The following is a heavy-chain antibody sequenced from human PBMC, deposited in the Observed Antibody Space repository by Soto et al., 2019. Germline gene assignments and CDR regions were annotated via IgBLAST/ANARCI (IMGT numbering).Heavy chain of an antibody. J-gene: IGHJ4*02. CDR3: ARVKGY. V-gene: IGHV3-30-3*01. Sequence: GGSLRLSCAASGFTFSSYAMHWVRQAPGKGLEWVAVISYDGSNKYYADSVKGRFTISRDNSKNTLYLQMNSLRAEDTAVYYCARVKGYWGQGTLVTVSS. CDR2: ISYDGSNK. CDR1: GFTFSSYA.